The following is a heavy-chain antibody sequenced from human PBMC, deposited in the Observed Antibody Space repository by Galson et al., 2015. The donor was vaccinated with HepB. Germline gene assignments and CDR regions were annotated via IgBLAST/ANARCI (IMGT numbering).Heavy chain of an antibody. J-gene: IGHJ5*02. Sequence: SLRLSCAASGLRFNTTWMSWVRQTPGKGLEWIGRIKSKTDGGTADYAAPVKGRFTISRDDARNTLYLHMSRVKTDDTGVYYCATDAFFSTFWSWFDPWGQGTLVTVSS. CDR3: ATDAFFSTFWSWFDP. V-gene: IGHV3-15*01. CDR1: GLRFNTTW. D-gene: IGHD2-8*02. CDR2: IKSKTDGGTA.